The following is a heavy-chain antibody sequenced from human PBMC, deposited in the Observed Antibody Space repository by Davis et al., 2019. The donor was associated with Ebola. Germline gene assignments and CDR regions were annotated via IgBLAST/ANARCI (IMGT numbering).Heavy chain of an antibody. J-gene: IGHJ4*02. D-gene: IGHD3-3*01. CDR2: VSSSSSYI. Sequence: GESLKISCAASGFIFSYYSMSWVRRAPGKGLEWVSSVSSSSSYIYYADSVKGRFTISRDNARNSLYLQMNSLRDEDTAVYYCACTIFGVVSNFDYWGQGTLVTVSS. V-gene: IGHV3-21*01. CDR3: ACTIFGVVSNFDY. CDR1: GFIFSYYS.